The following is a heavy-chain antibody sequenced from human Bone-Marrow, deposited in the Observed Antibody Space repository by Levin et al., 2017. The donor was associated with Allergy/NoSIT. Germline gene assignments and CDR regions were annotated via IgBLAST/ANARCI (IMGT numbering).Heavy chain of an antibody. CDR3: ARVIFGKSTSSGYSVQV. CDR2: IYYSGST. CDR1: GGSISNYY. Sequence: GSLRLSCTVSGGSISNYYWSWIRQPPGKGLEWIGYIYYSGSTSYNPSLKSRVTISVDTSKNHFSLKLSSVTAADTAVYYCARVIFGKSTSSGYSVQVWGQGTTVTVSS. V-gene: IGHV4-59*01. D-gene: IGHD2-2*01. J-gene: IGHJ6*02.